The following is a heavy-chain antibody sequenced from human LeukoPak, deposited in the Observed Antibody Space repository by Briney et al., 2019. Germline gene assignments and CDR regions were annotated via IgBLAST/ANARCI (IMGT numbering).Heavy chain of an antibody. CDR1: GFTFSSYA. V-gene: IGHV3-23*01. CDR2: VSGSGDST. D-gene: IGHD2-15*01. J-gene: IGHJ4*02. CDR3: AKYGGYCGGGSCYSDY. Sequence: PGGSLRLSCAASGFTFSSYAMSWVRQAPGKGLEWVSTVSGSGDSTYYAGSVKGRFAISRDNSRNTLYLQMNSLRAEDTAVYYCAKYGGYCGGGSCYSDYWGQGTLVTVSS.